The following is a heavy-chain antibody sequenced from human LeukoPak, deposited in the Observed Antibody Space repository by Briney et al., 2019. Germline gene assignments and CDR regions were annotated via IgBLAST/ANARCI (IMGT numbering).Heavy chain of an antibody. Sequence: GGSLRLSCAASGFAFSTFAMSWVRQAPGKGLEWVAVISYDGSNKYYADSVKGRFTISRDNSKNTLYLQMNSLRAEDTAVYYCARVGAAAVLVDYWGQGTLVTVSS. CDR3: ARVGAAAVLVDY. V-gene: IGHV3-30-3*01. CDR2: ISYDGSNK. CDR1: GFAFSTFA. D-gene: IGHD6-13*01. J-gene: IGHJ4*01.